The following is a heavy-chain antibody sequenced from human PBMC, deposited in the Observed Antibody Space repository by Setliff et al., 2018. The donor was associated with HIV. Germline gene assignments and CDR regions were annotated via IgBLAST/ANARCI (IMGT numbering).Heavy chain of an antibody. V-gene: IGHV1-69*06. CDR1: GGTFSSYG. CDR3: ARGPRVILGNWFDP. D-gene: IGHD3-16*02. CDR2: IIPIFGTR. Sequence: SVKVSCKASGGTFSSYGISWVRQAPGQGLEWIGGIIPIFGTRSYAQKFQGRVTITADKSTSTAYMELSSLRSEDTAVYYCARGPRVILGNWFDPWGQGTLVTVSS. J-gene: IGHJ5*02.